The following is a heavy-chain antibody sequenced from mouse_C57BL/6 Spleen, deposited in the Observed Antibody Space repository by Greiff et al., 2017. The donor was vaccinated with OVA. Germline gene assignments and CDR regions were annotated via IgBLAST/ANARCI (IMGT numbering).Heavy chain of an antibody. CDR3: ARFSHSNYHFDY. J-gene: IGHJ2*01. CDR1: GYTFTGYW. Sequence: QVQLQQSGAELMKPGASVKLSCKATGYTFTGYWRVGVKEGPGHGGGWIGQILAGSGSTNYNEKFKGKATFTADTSSNTAYMQLSSLTTEDSAIYYCARFSHSNYHFDYWGQGTTLTVSS. D-gene: IGHD2-5*01. V-gene: IGHV1-9*01. CDR2: ILAGSGST.